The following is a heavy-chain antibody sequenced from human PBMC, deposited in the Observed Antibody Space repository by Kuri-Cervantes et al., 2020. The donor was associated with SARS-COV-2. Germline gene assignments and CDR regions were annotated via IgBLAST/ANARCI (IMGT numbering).Heavy chain of an antibody. CDR3: ARSTAFRRLVVISQGGAFDI. CDR2: INPNSGGT. J-gene: IGHJ3*02. D-gene: IGHD3-22*01. Sequence: ASVKVSCKASGYTFTGYYMHWVRQAPGQGLEWMGWINPNSGGTNHAQKFQGWVTMTRDTSISTVYMELSRLRSDDTAVYYCARSTAFRRLVVISQGGAFDIWGQGTMVTVSS. CDR1: GYTFTGYY. V-gene: IGHV1-2*04.